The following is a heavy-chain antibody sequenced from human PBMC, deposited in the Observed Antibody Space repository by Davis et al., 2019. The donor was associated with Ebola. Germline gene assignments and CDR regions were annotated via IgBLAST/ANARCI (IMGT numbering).Heavy chain of an antibody. D-gene: IGHD3-10*01. V-gene: IGHV3-66*01. CDR3: ARVPPRITAMWYYYYYMDV. CDR2: IHSAVST. J-gene: IGHJ6*03. Sequence: GESLKISCAASGFTVSSYYMSWVRQAPGKGLEWVSIIHSAVSTYHADSVKGRFTISRDNAKNSLYLQMNSLRAEDTAVYYCARVPPRITAMWYYYYYMDVWGKGTTVTVSS. CDR1: GFTVSSYY.